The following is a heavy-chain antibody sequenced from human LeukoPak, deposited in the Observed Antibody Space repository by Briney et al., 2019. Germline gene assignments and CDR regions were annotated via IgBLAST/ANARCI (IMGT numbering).Heavy chain of an antibody. D-gene: IGHD3-3*01. V-gene: IGHV3-33*01. CDR2: IWYDGSNK. CDR1: GFTFNKYG. J-gene: IGHJ6*02. Sequence: GRSLRLSCAASGFTFNKYGMHWVHQAPGKGLEWVALIWYDGSNKNYADSVKGRFTISRDNSKNTLDLQMNSLRAEDTAVYYCAREGFWSGSQYYYYGMDVWGQGTTVTVSS. CDR3: AREGFWSGSQYYYYGMDV.